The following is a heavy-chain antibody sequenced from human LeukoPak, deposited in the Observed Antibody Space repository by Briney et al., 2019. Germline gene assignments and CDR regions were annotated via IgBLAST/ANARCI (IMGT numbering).Heavy chain of an antibody. CDR1: GGSISSYY. Sequence: SETLSLTCTASGGSISSYYWSWIRQPAGKGLEWIGRIYTSGSTNYNPSLKSRVTMSVDTSKNQFSLKLSSVTAADTAVYYCARDLGYCSSTSCYNWFDPWGQGTLVTVSP. V-gene: IGHV4-4*07. CDR3: ARDLGYCSSTSCYNWFDP. J-gene: IGHJ5*02. D-gene: IGHD2-2*01. CDR2: IYTSGST.